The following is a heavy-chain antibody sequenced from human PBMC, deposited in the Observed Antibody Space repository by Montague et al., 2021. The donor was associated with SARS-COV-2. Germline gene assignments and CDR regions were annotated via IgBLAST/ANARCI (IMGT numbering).Heavy chain of an antibody. CDR1: GFTFSSYA. J-gene: IGHJ4*02. V-gene: IGHV3-30*04. Sequence: SLILSCAASGFTFSSYAMHWVRQAPGKGLEWVAVISYDGSNKYYSDSVKVRFTISRDTSKNTLYLQMNSLSAEDTAVYYCARDNYDYVWGSYRYIYWGQGTLVTVSS. CDR3: ARDNYDYVWGSYRYIY. D-gene: IGHD3-16*02. CDR2: ISYDGSNK.